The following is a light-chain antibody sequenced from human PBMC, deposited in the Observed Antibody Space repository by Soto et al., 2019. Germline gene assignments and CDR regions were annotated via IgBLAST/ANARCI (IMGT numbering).Light chain of an antibody. J-gene: IGKJ4*01. CDR3: HQRSEWPLT. Sequence: EIVLTQSPATLSLSPGERATLSCRASQSVRTYLAWYQQKPGQAPRLLIYDASNMATDIPDRFSGSGSGTDFTLTISSLDPEDFAVYYCHQRSEWPLTFGGGTKVEIK. CDR1: QSVRTY. V-gene: IGKV3-11*01. CDR2: DAS.